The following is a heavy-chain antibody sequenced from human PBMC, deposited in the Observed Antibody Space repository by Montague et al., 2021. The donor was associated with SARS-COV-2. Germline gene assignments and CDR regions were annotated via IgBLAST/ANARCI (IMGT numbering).Heavy chain of an antibody. D-gene: IGHD3-10*01. CDR3: ARDVRYYYDQ. CDR2: VSYRGST. CDR1: GGSMSSYH. Sequence: SETLSLTCSVSGGSMSSYHWVWIRQPPGKGLEWIGYVSYRGSTNYNLSLKSRVTISLDMSKNRFSLRVTSVTAADTAVYYCARDVRYYYDQWGQGILVTVSS. J-gene: IGHJ4*02. V-gene: IGHV4-59*01.